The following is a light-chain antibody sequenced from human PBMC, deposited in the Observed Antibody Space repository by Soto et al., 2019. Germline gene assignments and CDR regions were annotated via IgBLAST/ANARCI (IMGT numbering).Light chain of an antibody. Sequence: DIQLTQSPSFPSPSIGDSVTITCRASQVISTSLAWYQVKPGKAPKLLIYAASTLESGVPSRFSATVSGTEFSLTITSLQPEDFATYYCQQLFDSPITFGQGTRLEIK. J-gene: IGKJ5*01. CDR3: QQLFDSPIT. CDR1: QVISTS. CDR2: AAS. V-gene: IGKV1-9*01.